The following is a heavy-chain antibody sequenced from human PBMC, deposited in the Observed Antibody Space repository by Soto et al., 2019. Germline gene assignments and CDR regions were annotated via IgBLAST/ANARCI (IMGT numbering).Heavy chain of an antibody. CDR2: INHSGST. V-gene: IGHV4-34*01. J-gene: IGHJ4*02. CDR3: ARGCEGVVVPYYFDY. D-gene: IGHD3-22*01. Sequence: QVQLQQWGAGLLKPSETLSLTCAVYGGSFSGYYWSWIRQPPGKGLEWIGEINHSGSTNYNPSLKSRVTISVDTSKNQFSLKLSSVTAADTAVYYCARGCEGVVVPYYFDYWGQGTLVTVSS. CDR1: GGSFSGYY.